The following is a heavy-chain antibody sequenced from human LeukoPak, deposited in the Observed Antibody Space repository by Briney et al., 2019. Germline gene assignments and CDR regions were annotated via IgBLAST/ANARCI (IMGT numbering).Heavy chain of an antibody. CDR3: ARGNYYDSSGYSHFDYWYFDL. D-gene: IGHD3-22*01. CDR2: ISSSSSTI. Sequence: SGGSLRLSCAASGFTFSSYEMNWVRQAPGKGLEWVSYISSSSSTIYYADSVKGRFTISRDNAKNSLYLQMNSLRAEDTAVYYCARGNYYDSSGYSHFDYWYFDLWGRGTLVTVSS. V-gene: IGHV3-48*01. J-gene: IGHJ2*01. CDR1: GFTFSSYE.